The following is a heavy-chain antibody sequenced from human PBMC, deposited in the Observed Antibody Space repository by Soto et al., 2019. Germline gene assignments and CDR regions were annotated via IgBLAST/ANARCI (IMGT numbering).Heavy chain of an antibody. J-gene: IGHJ6*02. CDR2: INPNSGGT. V-gene: IGHV1-2*02. D-gene: IGHD3-10*01. CDR1: GYTFTGYY. CDR3: ARDRNYYGSGSYYRREYYYYYYGMDV. Sequence: GASVKVSCKASGYTFTGYYMHWVRQAPGQGLEWMGWINPNSGGTNYAQKFQGRVTMTRDTSISTAYMELSRLRSDDTAVYYCARDRNYYGSGSYYRREYYYYYYGMDVWGQGTTVTSP.